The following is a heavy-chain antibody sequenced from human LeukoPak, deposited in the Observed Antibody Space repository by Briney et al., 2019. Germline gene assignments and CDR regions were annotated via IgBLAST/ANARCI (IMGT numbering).Heavy chain of an antibody. CDR2: ISWNSGSI. CDR3: ARGHTAVTRHFDF. Sequence: GGSLRLSCAASGFTFDDYAMHWVRQAPGKGLEWVSGISWNSGSIGYADSVKGRFTISRDNAKNSLYLQMNSLRAEDTALYYCARGHTAVTRHFDFWGQGTLVTVSS. J-gene: IGHJ4*02. CDR1: GFTFDDYA. D-gene: IGHD4-17*01. V-gene: IGHV3-9*01.